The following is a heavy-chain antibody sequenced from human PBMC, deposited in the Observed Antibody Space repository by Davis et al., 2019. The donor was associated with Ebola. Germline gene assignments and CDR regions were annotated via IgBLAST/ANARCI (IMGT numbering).Heavy chain of an antibody. D-gene: IGHD3-16*01. CDR1: GVSITTHY. CDR2: IYYTGSA. Sequence: PSETLSLTCTVSGVSITTHYWSWIRQPQGKRLEWIGSIYYTGSAYYNSSLNSRVTISIDTSKNQFSLKLTSLTAADAAMYYCAERGGSVWGQGTLVTVSS. V-gene: IGHV4-59*11. CDR3: AERGGSV. J-gene: IGHJ4*02.